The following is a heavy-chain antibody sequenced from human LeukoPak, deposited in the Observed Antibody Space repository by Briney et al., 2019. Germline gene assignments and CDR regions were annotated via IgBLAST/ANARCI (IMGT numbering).Heavy chain of an antibody. CDR1: GFTFTSYS. CDR3: ARDGFTRYSYGLDY. V-gene: IGHV3-23*01. Sequence: GGSLRLSCAASGFTFTSYSMNWVRQAPGKGLEWVSTISGGGGSTYYADSVKGWFTISRDNSKNTLYLQMNSLRAEDTAVYYCARDGFTRYSYGLDYWGQGTLVTVSS. J-gene: IGHJ4*02. CDR2: ISGGGGST. D-gene: IGHD5-18*01.